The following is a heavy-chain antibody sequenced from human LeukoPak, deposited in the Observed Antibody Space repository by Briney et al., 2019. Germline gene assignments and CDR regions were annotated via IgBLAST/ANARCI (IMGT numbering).Heavy chain of an antibody. J-gene: IGHJ4*02. CDR2: IKSKADGGTA. Sequence: GGSLRLSCAASGFTVSSNYMSWVRQAPGKGLEWVGRIKSKADGGTADYAAPVKGRFTISRDDSKNTLYLQMNSFKTEDTAVYYCTTDYGYARGSYRLGYWGQGTLVTVSS. V-gene: IGHV3-15*01. CDR1: GFTVSSNY. CDR3: TTDYGYARGSYRLGY. D-gene: IGHD3-16*02.